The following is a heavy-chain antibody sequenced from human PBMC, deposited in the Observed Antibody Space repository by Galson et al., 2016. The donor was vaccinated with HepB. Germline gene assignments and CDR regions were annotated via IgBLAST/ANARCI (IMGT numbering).Heavy chain of an antibody. CDR3: ARDGSAAGTSLDY. J-gene: IGHJ4*02. CDR2: INNSGGSS. CDR1: GFTFSNYA. V-gene: IGHV3-23*01. Sequence: SLRLSCAASGFTFSNYAMSWVRQAPGKGLEWVSGINNSGGSSTYADSVKGRFTISKDISKNTLYLQMNSLRAEDTAVYYCARDGSAAGTSLDYWGQGTLVTVSS. D-gene: IGHD6-13*01.